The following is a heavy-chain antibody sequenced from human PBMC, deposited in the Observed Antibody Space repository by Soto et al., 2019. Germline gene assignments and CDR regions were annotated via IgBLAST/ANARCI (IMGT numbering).Heavy chain of an antibody. CDR1: GFTFSSYG. CDR3: ATAGLLQLDLHYYFDY. D-gene: IGHD1-7*01. Sequence: QVQLVESGGGVVQPGRSLRLSCAASGFTFSSYGMHWVRQAPGKGLEWVAVIWYDGSNKYYADSVKGRFTISRDNSKNTLYLQMNSLRAEDTAVYYCATAGLLQLDLHYYFDYWGQGTLVTVSS. V-gene: IGHV3-33*01. J-gene: IGHJ4*02. CDR2: IWYDGSNK.